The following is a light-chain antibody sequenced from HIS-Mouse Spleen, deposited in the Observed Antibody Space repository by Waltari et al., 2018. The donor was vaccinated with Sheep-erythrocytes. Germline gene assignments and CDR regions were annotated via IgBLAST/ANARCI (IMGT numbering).Light chain of an antibody. V-gene: IGKV1-12*01. CDR2: AAS. CDR3: QQYYSYPYT. Sequence: DIQMTQSPSSVSASVGDRVTITCRASQGISSWLGWYQQKPGKAPKLLIYAASSLQSGVPSRFSGSGSGTDFTLTISSLQSEDFATYYCQQYYSYPYTFGQGTKLEIK. J-gene: IGKJ2*01. CDR1: QGISSW.